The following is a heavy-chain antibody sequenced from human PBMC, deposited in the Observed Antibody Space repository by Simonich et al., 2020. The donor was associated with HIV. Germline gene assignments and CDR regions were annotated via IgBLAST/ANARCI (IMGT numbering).Heavy chain of an antibody. J-gene: IGHJ3*02. CDR3: ARILIVDAFDI. V-gene: IGHV1-2*02. CDR1: GYTFTGYF. D-gene: IGHD2-8*01. CDR2: INPNSGST. Sequence: QVQLEQSGAEVKKPGASVKVSCKASGYTFTGYFIHWVRQAPGQGREWMGWINPNSGSTNYAQKFQGRVTMTRDTSISTAYMELSRLRSDDTAVYYCARILIVDAFDIWGQGTMVTVSS.